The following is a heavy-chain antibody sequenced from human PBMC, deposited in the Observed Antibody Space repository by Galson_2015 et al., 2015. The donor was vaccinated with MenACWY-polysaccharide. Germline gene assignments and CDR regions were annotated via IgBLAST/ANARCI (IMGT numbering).Heavy chain of an antibody. CDR3: TRCSAYVHDNSGSFDAFYI. CDR1: GFTFGGYG. D-gene: IGHD3-22*01. J-gene: IGHJ3*02. Sequence: SLRLSCAASGFTFGGYGVIWIRQAPGKGLEWISLIRRKAYGGTPESAANVKVRFTMSRDDSKRIAYLQMNSLNTEDTAVYYCTRCSAYVHDNSGSFDAFYIWGQGAMVTVSS. V-gene: IGHV3-49*03. CDR2: IRRKAYGGTP.